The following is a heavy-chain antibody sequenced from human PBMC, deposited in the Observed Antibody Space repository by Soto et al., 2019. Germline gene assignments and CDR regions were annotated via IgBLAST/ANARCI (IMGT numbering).Heavy chain of an antibody. J-gene: IGHJ5*02. D-gene: IGHD6-13*01. CDR3: GRGRIGQLEKNWFDP. CDR1: GGSISSYY. CDR2: IYTSGST. V-gene: IGHV4-4*07. Sequence: SETLSLTCTVSGGSISSYYWSWIRQPAGKGLEWIGRIYTSGSTNYNPSLKSRVTMSVDTSKNQFSLKLSSVTAADTAVYYCGRGRIGQLEKNWFDPWGQGTLVTVSS.